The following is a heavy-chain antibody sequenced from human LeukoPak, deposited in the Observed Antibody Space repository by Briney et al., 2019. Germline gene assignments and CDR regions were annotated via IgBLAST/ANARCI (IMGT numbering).Heavy chain of an antibody. CDR3: ARDRGSSGSNWFDP. CDR1: GGSFSGYY. D-gene: IGHD6-19*01. CDR2: IYYSGST. V-gene: IGHV4-59*01. J-gene: IGHJ5*02. Sequence: SETLSLTCAVYGGSFSGYYWSWIRQPPGKGLEWIGYIYYSGSTNYNPSLKSRVTISVDTSKNQFSLKLSSVTAADTAVYYCARDRGSSGSNWFDPWGQGTLVTVSS.